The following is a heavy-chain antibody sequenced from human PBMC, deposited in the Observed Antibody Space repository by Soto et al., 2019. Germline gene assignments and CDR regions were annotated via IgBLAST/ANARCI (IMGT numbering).Heavy chain of an antibody. J-gene: IGHJ4*02. V-gene: IGHV4-59*01. CDR3: ARGRTYCDY. CDR1: GGSISSYY. Sequence: SETLSLTCTVSGGSISSYYWSWIRQAPGKGLEWIGYIYYSGSTNYNPSLKSRLTISVDTSKNQFSLRLTSVTAADTAVYYCARGRTYCDYWGQGTVVTVSS. CDR2: IYYSGST.